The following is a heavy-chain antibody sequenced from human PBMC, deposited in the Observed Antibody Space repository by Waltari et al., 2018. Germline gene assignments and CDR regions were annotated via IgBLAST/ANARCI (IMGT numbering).Heavy chain of an antibody. CDR1: GFTFSSYA. V-gene: IGHV3-30-3*01. CDR3: ARDMGSSYYYYYYMDV. D-gene: IGHD3-10*01. Sequence: QVQLVESGGGVVQPGRSLRLSCAASGFTFSSYAMHWVRQAPGKGLEWVAVISYDGSNKYYADSVKGRFTISRDNSKNTLYLQMNSLRAEDTAVYYCARDMGSSYYYYYYMDVWGKGTTVTVSS. J-gene: IGHJ6*03. CDR2: ISYDGSNK.